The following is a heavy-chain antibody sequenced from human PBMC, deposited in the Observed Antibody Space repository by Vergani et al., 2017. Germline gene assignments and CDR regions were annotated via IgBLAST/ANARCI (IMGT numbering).Heavy chain of an antibody. CDR3: AREIAVAGTV. D-gene: IGHD6-19*01. CDR2: IDPSDSYT. J-gene: IGHJ4*02. Sequence: EVQLVQSGAEVKKPGESLRISCKGSGYSYTSYWNRGVRQMPGKGLGVMGRIDPSDSYTNYSPSFKGHVPISADKSISTVYLQWSSLKASDTAMYYCAREIAVAGTVWGQGTLVTVSS. V-gene: IGHV5-10-1*01. CDR1: GYSYTSYW.